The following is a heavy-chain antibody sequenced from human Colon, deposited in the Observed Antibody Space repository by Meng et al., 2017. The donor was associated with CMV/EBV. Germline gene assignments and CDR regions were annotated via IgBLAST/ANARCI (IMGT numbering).Heavy chain of an antibody. Sequence: SGFTFSSYWMHWVRQAPGKGLVWVSRINSDGSSTSYADSVKGRFTISRDNAKNTLYLQMNSLRAEDTAVYYCFVPAAIGGRNYYFDYWGQGTLVTVSS. V-gene: IGHV3-74*01. CDR1: GFTFSSYW. J-gene: IGHJ4*02. CDR3: FVPAAIGGRNYYFDY. D-gene: IGHD2-2*02. CDR2: INSDGSST.